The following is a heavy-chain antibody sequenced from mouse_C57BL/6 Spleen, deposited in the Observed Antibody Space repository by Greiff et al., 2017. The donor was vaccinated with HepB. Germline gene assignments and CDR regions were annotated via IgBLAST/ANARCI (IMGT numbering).Heavy chain of an antibody. CDR1: GYTFTSYW. CDR3: ARWGLRYYYAMDC. CDR2: INPSNGGT. D-gene: IGHD2-2*01. J-gene: IGHJ4*01. V-gene: IGHV1-53*01. Sequence: VQLQQPGTELVKPGASVKLSCKASGYTFTSYWMHWVKQRPGQGLEWIGNINPSNGGTNYNEKFKSKATLTVDKSSSTAYMQLSSLTSEDSAVYYCARWGLRYYYAMDCWGQGTSVTVSS.